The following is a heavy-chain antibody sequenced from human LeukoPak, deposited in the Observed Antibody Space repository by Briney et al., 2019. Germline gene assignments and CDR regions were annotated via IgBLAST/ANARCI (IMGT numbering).Heavy chain of an antibody. CDR1: GFTFSSYA. V-gene: IGHV3-23*01. CDR2: ISGSGGST. Sequence: PGGSLRLSCAASGFTFSSYAMSWVRRAPGKGLEWVSGISGSGGSTYYADSVKGRFTISRDNAKNTVHLLMNSLRVEDTAVYYCARPGPYSSGWYQDFDYWGQGTLVTVSS. CDR3: ARPGPYSSGWYQDFDY. D-gene: IGHD6-19*01. J-gene: IGHJ4*02.